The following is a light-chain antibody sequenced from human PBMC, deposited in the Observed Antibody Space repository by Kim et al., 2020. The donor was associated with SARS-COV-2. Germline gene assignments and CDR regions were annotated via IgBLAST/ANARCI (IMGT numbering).Light chain of an antibody. Sequence: SVYVGDRVTLSGPDRQDIKKYLKGFQEKPGKAPTRLIFGASILDTGVPSRFSGSGSGTDFSLSINSLQSEDFATYYCREYDSLPDTFGKGTKLEN. CDR1: QDIKKY. V-gene: IGKV1-33*01. J-gene: IGKJ2*01. CDR3: REYDSLPDT. CDR2: GAS.